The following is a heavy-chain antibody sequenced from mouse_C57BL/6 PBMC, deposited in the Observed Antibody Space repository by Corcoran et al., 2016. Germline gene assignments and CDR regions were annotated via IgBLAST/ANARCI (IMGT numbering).Heavy chain of an antibody. J-gene: IGHJ4*01. V-gene: IGHV1-9*01. CDR3: SGEESGSCYPYYYAMDY. Sequence: QVQLQQSEAQLMKAGASVKLSCKATGYTFTDYWLKWVKQNHRHGLEWIGEILPGSGSTNYNEKFKGKATFTADTSSNTAYMQLSSLTTEDSAIYYCSGEESGSCYPYYYAMDYWGQGTSVTVSS. D-gene: IGHD1-1*01. CDR1: GYTFTDYW. CDR2: ILPGSGST.